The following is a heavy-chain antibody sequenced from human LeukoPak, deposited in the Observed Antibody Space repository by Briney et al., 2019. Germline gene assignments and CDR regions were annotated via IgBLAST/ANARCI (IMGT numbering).Heavy chain of an antibody. CDR1: GGTFSSYA. CDR3: ASLYYDILTGLRDYYYYYMDV. D-gene: IGHD3-9*01. Sequence: SVKVSCKASGGTFSSYAISWVRQAPGQGLEWMGGIIPIFGTANYAQKFQGRVTITADESTSTAYMELSSLRSEDTAVYYCASLYYDILTGLRDYYYYYMDVWGKGTTVTVPS. V-gene: IGHV1-69*13. CDR2: IIPIFGTA. J-gene: IGHJ6*03.